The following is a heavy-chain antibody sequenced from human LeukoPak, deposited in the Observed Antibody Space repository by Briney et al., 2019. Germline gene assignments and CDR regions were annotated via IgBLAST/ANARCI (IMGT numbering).Heavy chain of an antibody. Sequence: RTGGSLRLSCAASGFTFSSYAMSWVRQAPGKGLEWVSAISGSGGSTYYADSVKGRFTVSRDNSKNTLYLQMNSLRVEDTAVYYCAHTMSFGDLLDYFASWGQGTLVTVSS. CDR1: GFTFSSYA. V-gene: IGHV3-23*01. CDR3: AHTMSFGDLLDYFAS. D-gene: IGHD3-10*01. J-gene: IGHJ4*02. CDR2: ISGSGGST.